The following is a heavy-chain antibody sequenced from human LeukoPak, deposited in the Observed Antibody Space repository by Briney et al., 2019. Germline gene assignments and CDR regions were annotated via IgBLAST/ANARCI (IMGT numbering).Heavy chain of an antibody. V-gene: IGHV4-59*01. CDR2: ISYSGST. J-gene: IGHJ4*02. D-gene: IGHD2-15*01. Sequence: SETLSLTCTVSGDSINNYYWSWIRQPPGKGLEWIGYISYSGSTTYNPSLKSRVTISADTSKNQFSLILSSVTAADTAVYYCARSGGSSRFDYWGQGTLVTVSS. CDR3: ARSGGSSRFDY. CDR1: GDSINNYY.